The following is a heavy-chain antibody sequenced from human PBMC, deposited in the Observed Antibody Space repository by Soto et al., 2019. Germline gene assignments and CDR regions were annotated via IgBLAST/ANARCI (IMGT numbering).Heavy chain of an antibody. CDR3: ARGLSNYYDRSGLRY. J-gene: IGHJ4*02. V-gene: IGHV3-48*03. CDR2: ISYTGSTI. D-gene: IGHD3-22*01. Sequence: EVQLVESGGGLVQPGGSLRLSCVGSEFTFSNYEMNWVRQAPGKGLEWVSYISYTGSTIYYADSVRGRFTISRDNSKNSLSLQINSLTAKDTAVYYCARGLSNYYDRSGLRYWGEGTLVTVSS. CDR1: EFTFSNYE.